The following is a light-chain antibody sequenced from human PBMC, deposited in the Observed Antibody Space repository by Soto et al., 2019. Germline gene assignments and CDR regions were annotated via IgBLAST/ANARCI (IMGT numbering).Light chain of an antibody. CDR2: RAS. Sequence: IGVPRSPATGSVCLWECVTLSGRASQNLYRNIAWYQQRPGQAPRLLIYRASTRATGVPARFSGSGSGTDFTLIISLLQSEDFTVYSCLQYHNLWAVCKGTKVDIK. CDR1: QNLYRN. CDR3: LQYHNLWA. V-gene: IGKV3-15*01. J-gene: IGKJ1*01.